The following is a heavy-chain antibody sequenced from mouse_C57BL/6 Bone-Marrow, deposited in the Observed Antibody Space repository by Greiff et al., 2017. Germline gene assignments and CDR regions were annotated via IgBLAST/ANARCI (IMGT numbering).Heavy chain of an antibody. CDR2: IDPEDGET. J-gene: IGHJ4*01. D-gene: IGHD6-1*01. V-gene: IGHV14-2*01. Sequence: VHVKQSGAELVKPGASVKLSCTASGFNIKDYYMHWVKQRTEQGLEWIGRIDPEDGETKYAPKFQGKATITADKSSNTAYLQLSSLTSEDTAVYYGARGSVDGRSLDAMDYWGQGTSVTVYS. CDR1: GFNIKDYY. CDR3: ARGSVDGRSLDAMDY.